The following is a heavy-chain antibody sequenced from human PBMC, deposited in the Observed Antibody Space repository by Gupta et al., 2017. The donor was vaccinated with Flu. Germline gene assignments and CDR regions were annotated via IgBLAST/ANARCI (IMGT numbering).Heavy chain of an antibody. CDR3: TPSTPGSVTS. CDR1: SSYA. J-gene: IGHJ5*02. V-gene: IGHV3-23*01. CDR2: ISASGIST. Sequence: SSYAMSWVPQAPGEGLEWVAAISASGISTYYADSVKGRFTISRDSSKNTLFLQLSSLRAEDTAVYYCTPSTPGSVTSWGQGTLVTVSS. D-gene: IGHD4-4*01.